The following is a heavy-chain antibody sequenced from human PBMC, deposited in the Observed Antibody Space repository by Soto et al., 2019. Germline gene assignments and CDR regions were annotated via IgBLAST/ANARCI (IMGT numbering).Heavy chain of an antibody. Sequence: DVQLLESGGGLVQPGGSLRLSCAASGFTFRSDAMSWVRQGPGKGLEWVSGIIGSGISTHYADSVKGRFTVSRDNSKNTLYLQMNSLRAEDTAVYNCAKEPVGPDWYFDLWGRGTLVTVSS. V-gene: IGHV3-23*01. CDR3: AKEPVGPDWYFDL. CDR1: GFTFRSDA. J-gene: IGHJ2*01. CDR2: IIGSGIST.